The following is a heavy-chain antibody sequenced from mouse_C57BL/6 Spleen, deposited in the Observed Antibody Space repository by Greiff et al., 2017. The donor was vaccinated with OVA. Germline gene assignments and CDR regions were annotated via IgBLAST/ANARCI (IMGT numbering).Heavy chain of an antibody. Sequence: EVHLVESGPGLVKPSQSLSLTCSVTGYSITSGYYWNWIRQFPGNKLEWMGYISYDGSNNYNPSLKNRISITRDTSKNQFFLKLNSVTTEDTATYYCARDDSHYYAMDYWGQGTSVTVSS. J-gene: IGHJ4*01. CDR1: GYSITSGYY. CDR3: ARDDSHYYAMDY. V-gene: IGHV3-6*01. D-gene: IGHD2-12*01. CDR2: ISYDGSN.